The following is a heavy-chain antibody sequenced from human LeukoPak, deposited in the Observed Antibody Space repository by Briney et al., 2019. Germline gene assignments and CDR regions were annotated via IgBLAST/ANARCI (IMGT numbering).Heavy chain of an antibody. J-gene: IGHJ1*01. Sequence: PGGSLRLSCAASGFTFSNAWMSWVRQAPGKGLEWVGRIKSKTDGGTTDYAAPVKGRFTISRDDSKNTLYLQINSLKTEDTAVYFCSTKRLRSPFCFWGQGTLGTGS. D-gene: IGHD4-17*01. CDR1: GFTFSNAW. CDR2: IKSKTDGGTT. CDR3: STKRLRSPFCF. V-gene: IGHV3-15*01.